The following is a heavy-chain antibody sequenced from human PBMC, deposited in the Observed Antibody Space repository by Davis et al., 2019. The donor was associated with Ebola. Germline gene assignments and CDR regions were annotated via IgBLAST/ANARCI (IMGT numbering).Heavy chain of an antibody. CDR2: VFYSGST. J-gene: IGHJ6*02. CDR3: ARGPSYGSMVYGLDV. Sequence: SETLSLTCTVSGGSISSRSYYWGWIRQPPGKGLEWIGIVFYSGSTYHNPSLKSRVTVSVDTSKNQFSLKLISVTAADTAVYYCARGPSYGSMVYGLDVWGQGTTVTVSS. D-gene: IGHD5-18*01. V-gene: IGHV4-39*01. CDR1: GGSISSRSYY.